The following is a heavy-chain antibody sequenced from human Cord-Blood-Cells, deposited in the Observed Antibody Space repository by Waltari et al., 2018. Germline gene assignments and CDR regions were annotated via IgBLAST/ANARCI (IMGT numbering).Heavy chain of an antibody. CDR2: IYYSGST. CDR1: GGSISSGDYY. D-gene: IGHD6-13*01. J-gene: IGHJ6*02. CDR3: ARDPRQFSSSWYYYYGMDV. Sequence: QVQLQESGPGLVKPSQTLSLTCTVSGGSISSGDYYWSWIRQPPGKGLEWIGYIYYSGSTYYNPSLKSRVTISVDTSKNQFSLKLSSVTAADTAVYYCARDPRQFSSSWYYYYGMDVWGQGTTVTVSS. V-gene: IGHV4-30-4*08.